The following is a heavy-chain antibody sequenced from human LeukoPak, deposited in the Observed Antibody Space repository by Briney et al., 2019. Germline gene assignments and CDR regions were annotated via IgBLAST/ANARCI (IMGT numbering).Heavy chain of an antibody. CDR1: GFTFDHYA. J-gene: IGHJ4*02. CDR2: ISWSSATI. Sequence: GRSLRLSCAASGFTFDHYAMHWVRQAPGKGLEWVSSISWSSATIGYADSVRGRFTISRDNAKNSLYLQMNSLRAEDMAFYYCAKDVWPYTYYYDTHPLGGGFDSWGQGTLVTVSS. CDR3: AKDVWPYTYYYDTHPLGGGFDS. D-gene: IGHD3-22*01. V-gene: IGHV3-9*03.